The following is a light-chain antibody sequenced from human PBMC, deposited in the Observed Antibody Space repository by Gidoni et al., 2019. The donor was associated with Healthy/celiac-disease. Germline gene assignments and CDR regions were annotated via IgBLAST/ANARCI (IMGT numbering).Light chain of an antibody. V-gene: IGKV3-15*01. CDR3: QQYNNCPLT. Sequence: EIVMTQSPATLSVSPGERATLSCRASQSVSSNLAWYQQIPGQAPRLLIYGASTRATGIPARFSGSGSGTEFTLTISSLQSEDFAVYYCQQYNNCPLTFXGXTKVXIK. CDR1: QSVSSN. CDR2: GAS. J-gene: IGKJ4*01.